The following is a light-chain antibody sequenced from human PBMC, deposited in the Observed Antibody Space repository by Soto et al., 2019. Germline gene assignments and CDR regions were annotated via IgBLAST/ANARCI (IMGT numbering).Light chain of an antibody. Sequence: DIQMTQSPSTLSASVGYRVTITCRASQSISTWLAWYQQKPGKAPKVLIYDASSLESGVPSRFSGSGSGTEFTLTISSLQPDDFATYYCQQYKNYLTFGPGTKVDIK. CDR1: QSISTW. CDR2: DAS. CDR3: QQYKNYLT. V-gene: IGKV1-5*01. J-gene: IGKJ3*01.